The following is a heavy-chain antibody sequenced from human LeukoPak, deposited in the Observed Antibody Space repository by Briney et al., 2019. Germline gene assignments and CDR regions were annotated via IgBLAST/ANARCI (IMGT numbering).Heavy chain of an antibody. CDR1: GFTFSYYS. D-gene: IGHD1-7*01. J-gene: IGHJ4*02. Sequence: GGSLRLSCPASGFTFSYYSMHWVRQAPGKGLEWVAVLSYDGSKKYQVDSVKGRFTISRDNSQNTLYLQMNSLRVEDTAVCCCPVKGRFTISRDNSKNTLYLQMNSLRAEDTAVYYCAKDWNYDRYFDYWGQGTLVTVSS. V-gene: IGHV3-30*04. CDR3: PVKGRFTISRDNSKNTLYLQMNSLRAEDTAVYYCAKDWNYDRYFDY. CDR2: LSYDGSKK.